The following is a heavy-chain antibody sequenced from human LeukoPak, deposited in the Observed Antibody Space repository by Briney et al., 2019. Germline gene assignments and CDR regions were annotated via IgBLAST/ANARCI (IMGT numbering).Heavy chain of an antibody. CDR3: ARGSSWLDP. J-gene: IGHJ5*02. Sequence: PSETLSLTCNVPGDSINNYYWSWVRQPPGKGLEWIGYIYYSGSTNYNPTLKSRVTISKDPSKKQVALKLTSVTAADTAVYYCARGSSWLDPWGQGTLVTVSS. D-gene: IGHD6-6*01. CDR1: GDSINNYY. V-gene: IGHV4-59*01. CDR2: IYYSGST.